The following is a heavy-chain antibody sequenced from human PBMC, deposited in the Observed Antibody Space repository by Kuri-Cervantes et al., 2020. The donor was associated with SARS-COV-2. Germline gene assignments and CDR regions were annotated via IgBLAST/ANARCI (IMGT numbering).Heavy chain of an antibody. CDR3: ARDPPFSGSYFDY. Sequence: GGSLRLSCAASGFTFSSYWMSWVRQALGKGLEWVANIKQDGSEKYYVDSVKGRFTISRDNAKNSLYLQMNSLRAEDTAVYYCARDPPFSGSYFDYWGQGTLVTVSS. V-gene: IGHV3-7*01. J-gene: IGHJ4*02. CDR1: GFTFSSYW. CDR2: IKQDGSEK. D-gene: IGHD1-26*01.